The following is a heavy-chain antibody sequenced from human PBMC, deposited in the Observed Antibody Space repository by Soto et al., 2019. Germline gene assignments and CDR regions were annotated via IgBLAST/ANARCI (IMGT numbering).Heavy chain of an antibody. CDR2: IIPIFGTA. Sequence: ASVKVSCKASGGTFSSYAISWVRQAPGQGLEWMGGIIPIFGTANYAQKFQGRVTITADESTSTAYMELSSLRSEDTAVYYCARVAPHKTVSQIAAAGRNYYYYGMDVWGQGTTVTVSS. CDR1: GGTFSSYA. V-gene: IGHV1-69*13. J-gene: IGHJ6*02. CDR3: ARVAPHKTVSQIAAAGRNYYYYGMDV. D-gene: IGHD6-13*01.